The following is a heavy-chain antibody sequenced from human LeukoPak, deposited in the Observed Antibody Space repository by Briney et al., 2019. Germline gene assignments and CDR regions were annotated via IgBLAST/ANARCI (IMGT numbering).Heavy chain of an antibody. D-gene: IGHD5-12*01. CDR3: ARADSGYDFHY. J-gene: IGHJ4*02. V-gene: IGHV4-38-2*01. CDR1: GYSISSGYY. CDR2: IYHSGST. Sequence: PSETLSLTCAVSGYSISSGYYWGWIRQPPGKGLEWIGSIYHSGSTYYNPSLKSRVTISVDTSKNQFSLKLSSVTAADTAVYYCARADSGYDFHYWGQGTPVTVSS.